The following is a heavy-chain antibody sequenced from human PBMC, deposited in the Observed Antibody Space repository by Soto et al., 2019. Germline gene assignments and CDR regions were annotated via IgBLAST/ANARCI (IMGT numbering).Heavy chain of an antibody. J-gene: IGHJ4*02. CDR3: ARRARRGSSSSSFGCDY. Sequence: SETLSLTCAVYGGSFSGYYRSWIRQPPGKGLEWIGEINHSGSTNYNPSLKSRVTISVDTSKNQFSLKLSSVTAADTAVYYCARRARRGSSSSSFGCDYSGQATLVTV. CDR2: INHSGST. D-gene: IGHD6-6*01. CDR1: GGSFSGYY. V-gene: IGHV4-34*01.